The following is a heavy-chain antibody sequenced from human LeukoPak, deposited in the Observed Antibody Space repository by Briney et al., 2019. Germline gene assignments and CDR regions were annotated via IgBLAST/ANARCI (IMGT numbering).Heavy chain of an antibody. CDR1: GFTFSSYA. J-gene: IGHJ5*02. CDR3: AKQRRIRGYSYGFDP. D-gene: IGHD5-18*01. Sequence: PGGSLRLSCAASGFTFSSYAMSWVRQAPGKGLEWVSAISGSGGSTYYADSVKGRFTISRDNSKNKLYPQMNSLRAEDTAVYYCAKQRRIRGYSYGFDPWGQGTLVTVSS. V-gene: IGHV3-23*01. CDR2: ISGSGGST.